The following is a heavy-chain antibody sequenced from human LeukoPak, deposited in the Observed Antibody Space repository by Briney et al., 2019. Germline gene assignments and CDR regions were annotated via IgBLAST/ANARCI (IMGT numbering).Heavy chain of an antibody. CDR2: ISGSGGST. Sequence: GGSLRLSCAASGFTFSSYAMSWVRQAPGKGLEWVSAISGSGGSTYYADSVKGRFTISRDNSKNTLYLQMNSLRAEDTAVYYCAKDHRIYCSSTSRPPFDYWGQGTLVTVSS. CDR1: GFTFSSYA. D-gene: IGHD2-2*01. J-gene: IGHJ4*02. CDR3: AKDHRIYCSSTSRPPFDY. V-gene: IGHV3-23*01.